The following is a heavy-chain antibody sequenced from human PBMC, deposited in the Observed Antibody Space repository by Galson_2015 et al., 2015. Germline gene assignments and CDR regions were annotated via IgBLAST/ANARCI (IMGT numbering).Heavy chain of an antibody. D-gene: IGHD6-13*01. V-gene: IGHV3-74*01. Sequence: SLRRSCAASGFTFSTYWMHRVRQGPGKGLGWVSRINSDGSSRNYADSVKGRFTISRDNARNTLYLQMNSLRAEDTAVYYCARGGQGLEAAEDNWFDPWGQGTLVTVSS. CDR2: INSDGSSR. CDR1: GFTFSTYW. CDR3: ARGGQGLEAAEDNWFDP. J-gene: IGHJ5*02.